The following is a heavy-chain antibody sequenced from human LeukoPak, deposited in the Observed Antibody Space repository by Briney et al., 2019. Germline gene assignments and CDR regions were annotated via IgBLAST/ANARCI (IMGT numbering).Heavy chain of an antibody. CDR2: ISGSGGST. CDR3: EKHRVLWFGGFQDLYYYYGMDV. V-gene: IGHV3-23*01. J-gene: IGHJ6*02. D-gene: IGHD3-10*01. Sequence: GGSLRLFCTASGFTFSSYAMSWVRQAPGKGLEWVSAISGSGGSTYYADSVKGRFTISRDNSKNTLYLQMNSLRAEDTAVYYCEKHRVLWFGGFQDLYYYYGMDVWGQGTTVTVSS. CDR1: GFTFSSYA.